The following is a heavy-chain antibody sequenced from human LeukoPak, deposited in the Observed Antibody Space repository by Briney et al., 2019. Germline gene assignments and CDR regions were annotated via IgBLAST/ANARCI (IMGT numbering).Heavy chain of an antibody. CDR2: ISSSGSTI. D-gene: IGHD6-13*01. CDR1: GFTFSSYE. CDR3: ARPGYSSSWYPLY. Sequence: GGSLRLSCAASGFTFSSYEMNWVRQAPGKGLEWVSYISSSGSTINYADSVKGRFTISRDNAKNSLYLQMNSLRAEDTAVYYCARPGYSSSWYPLYWGQGTLVTVSS. V-gene: IGHV3-48*03. J-gene: IGHJ4*02.